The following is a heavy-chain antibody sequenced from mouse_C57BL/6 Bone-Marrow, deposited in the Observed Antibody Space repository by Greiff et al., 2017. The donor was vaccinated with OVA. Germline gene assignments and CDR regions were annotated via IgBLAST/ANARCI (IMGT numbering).Heavy chain of an antibody. D-gene: IGHD2-3*01. CDR1: GYTFTSYG. V-gene: IGHV1-81*01. CDR2: IYPRSGNT. J-gene: IGHJ3*01. CDR3: ARCDGYLFAY. Sequence: VKLMESGAELARPGASVKLSCKASGYTFTSYGISWVKQRTGQGLEWIGEIYPRSGNTYYNEKFKGKATLTADKSSSTAYMELRSLTSEDSAVYFCARCDGYLFAYWGQGTLVTVSA.